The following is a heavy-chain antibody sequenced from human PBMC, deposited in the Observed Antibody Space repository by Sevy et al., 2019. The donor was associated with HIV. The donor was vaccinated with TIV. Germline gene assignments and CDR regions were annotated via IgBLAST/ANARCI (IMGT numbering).Heavy chain of an antibody. CDR1: GYSMSSGYY. Sequence: SETLSLTCTVSGYSMSSGYYWGWIRQPPGKGLEWIGSVHYSGINFYNPSLKSRVTMSADTSKNQFSLKVTSVSDADSAVYYCAREYSGSYFDYWGQGTLVTVSS. D-gene: IGHD1-26*01. CDR2: VHYSGIN. V-gene: IGHV4-38-2*02. CDR3: AREYSGSYFDY. J-gene: IGHJ4*02.